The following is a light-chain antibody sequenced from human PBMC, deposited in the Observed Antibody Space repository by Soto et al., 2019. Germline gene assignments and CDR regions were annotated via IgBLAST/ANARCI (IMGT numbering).Light chain of an antibody. CDR3: QQSNNWPWT. CDR2: DAS. J-gene: IGKJ1*01. CDR1: QSVSGK. V-gene: IGKV3-15*01. Sequence: EVLVTQSPATLSVSPGERATLSCRASQSVSGKLAWYQQKPGQAPRLLIYDASTRATGIPARFSGSGSGTEFTLTISSLQSEDFAVYYCQQSNNWPWTFGQGTKV.